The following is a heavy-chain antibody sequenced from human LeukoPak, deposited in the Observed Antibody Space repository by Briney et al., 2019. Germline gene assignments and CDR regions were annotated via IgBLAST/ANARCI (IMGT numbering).Heavy chain of an antibody. CDR3: ARGGNPFDAFDI. Sequence: ASVKVSCKASGYTFTSYYMHWVRQAPGQGLEWMGIINPSGGSTGYAQKFQGRVTMTRNTSISTAYMELSSLRSEDTAVYYCARGGNPFDAFDIWGQGTMVTVSS. CDR2: INPSGGST. CDR1: GYTFTSYY. D-gene: IGHD1-14*01. V-gene: IGHV1-46*01. J-gene: IGHJ3*02.